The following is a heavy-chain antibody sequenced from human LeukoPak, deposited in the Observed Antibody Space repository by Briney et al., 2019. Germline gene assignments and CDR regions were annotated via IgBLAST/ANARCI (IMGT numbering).Heavy chain of an antibody. Sequence: TGGSLRLSCAASGFSFNNYVMSWVRQAPGKGLEWVSAISGDGARTYYADSVKGRFTISRDNSKNSLYLQMNSLRAEDTAVYYCARGGSYGPIGFDYWGQGTLVTVSS. V-gene: IGHV3-23*01. CDR1: GFSFNNYV. D-gene: IGHD3-16*01. J-gene: IGHJ4*02. CDR3: ARGGSYGPIGFDY. CDR2: ISGDGART.